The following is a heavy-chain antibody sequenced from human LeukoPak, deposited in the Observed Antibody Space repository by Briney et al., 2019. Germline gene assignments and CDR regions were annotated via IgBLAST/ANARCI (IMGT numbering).Heavy chain of an antibody. V-gene: IGHV1-2*02. J-gene: IGHJ5*02. Sequence: ASVKVSCKASGYTFTGYYMHRVRQAPGQGLEWMGWINPNSGGTNYAQKFQGRVTMTRDTSISTAYMELSRLRSDDTAVYYCARDLGGDIVVVPAASRSGVWFDPWGQGTLVTVSS. CDR3: ARDLGGDIVVVPAASRSGVWFDP. CDR1: GYTFTGYY. CDR2: INPNSGGT. D-gene: IGHD2-2*01.